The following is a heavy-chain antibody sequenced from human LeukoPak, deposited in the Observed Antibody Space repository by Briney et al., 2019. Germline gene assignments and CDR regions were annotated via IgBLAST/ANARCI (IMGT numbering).Heavy chain of an antibody. J-gene: IGHJ4*02. CDR1: GGSISSYY. CDR2: IYSSGST. V-gene: IGHV4-4*07. CDR3: ARVYQSSGISSGYFDY. D-gene: IGHD4-23*01. Sequence: SSETLSLTSTVSGGSISSYYWSWMRQPAGKRLEWIGRIYSSGSTSYNPSLKSRVTMSVDASKNQVSLKLSSATAADTAMYYCARVYQSSGISSGYFDYWGQGSLVTVSS.